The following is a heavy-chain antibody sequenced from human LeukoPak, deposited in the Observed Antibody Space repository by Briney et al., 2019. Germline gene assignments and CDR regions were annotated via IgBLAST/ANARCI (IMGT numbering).Heavy chain of an antibody. CDR1: GYTFTNYA. J-gene: IGHJ5*02. Sequence: ASVKVSCKTSGYTFTNYAIHWVRQAPGQRLEWMGWMNPNSGNTGYAQKFQGRVTITRNTSISTACMELSSLRSEDTAVYYCAKPYSSSWYLLEGNWFDPWGQGTLVTVSS. V-gene: IGHV1-8*03. CDR3: AKPYSSSWYLLEGNWFDP. CDR2: MNPNSGNT. D-gene: IGHD6-13*01.